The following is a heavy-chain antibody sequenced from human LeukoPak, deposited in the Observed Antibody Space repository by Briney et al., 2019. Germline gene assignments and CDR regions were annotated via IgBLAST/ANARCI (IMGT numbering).Heavy chain of an antibody. Sequence: ASVKVSCKASGYTFTDYYMHWVRQAPGQGLEWMGIINASGGSTSYAQKFQGRVTMTRDTSTSTVYMELSSLRSEDTAVYYCARAPSAGAVWFDPWGQGTLVTVSS. V-gene: IGHV1-46*01. J-gene: IGHJ5*02. CDR2: INASGGST. CDR1: GYTFTDYY. CDR3: ARAPSAGAVWFDP. D-gene: IGHD3-3*01.